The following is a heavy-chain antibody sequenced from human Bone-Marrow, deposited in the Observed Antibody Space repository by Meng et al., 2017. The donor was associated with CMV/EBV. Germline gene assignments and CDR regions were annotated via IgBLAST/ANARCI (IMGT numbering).Heavy chain of an antibody. V-gene: IGHV3-23*03. CDR2: IYSGAGST. Sequence: GESLKISCAASGFTFSNYAMSWVRQAPGKGLEWVSLIYSGAGSTLYADSVKGRFTISRDNSKNTLYLQMNGLRAEDTAVYYCAKGGSSNWEIDYWGQGTLVTVSS. J-gene: IGHJ4*02. CDR1: GFTFSNYA. CDR3: AKGGSSNWEIDY. D-gene: IGHD1-26*01.